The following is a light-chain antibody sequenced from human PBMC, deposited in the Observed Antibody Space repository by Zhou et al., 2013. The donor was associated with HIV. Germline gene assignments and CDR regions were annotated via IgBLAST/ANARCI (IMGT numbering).Light chain of an antibody. CDR2: HVS. CDR3: QQSYSIPVT. Sequence: DIQMTQSPSSLSASVGDRVTITCRASFNIRESLNWYQHSPGKTPKLLIYHVSKLQSGVAPRFNGSGSGTDFTLTIDSLRPEDSASYYCQQSYSIPVTFGGGTKV. V-gene: IGKV1-39*01. J-gene: IGKJ4*01. CDR1: FNIRES.